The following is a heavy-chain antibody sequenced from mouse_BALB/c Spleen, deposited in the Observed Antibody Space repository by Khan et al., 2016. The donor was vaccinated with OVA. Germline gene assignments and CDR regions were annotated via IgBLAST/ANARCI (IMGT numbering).Heavy chain of an antibody. Sequence: EVQLVESGGGLVKPGGSLKLSCAASGLTFSSSAMSWVRQTPEKRLEWVATISTGGRKIYYADSVKGRFTISRDNAKNTLSLQVSSLRSEDTAMYYFARSITPVVAFYYWGQGTTLTVSS. CDR3: ARSITPVVAFYY. J-gene: IGHJ2*01. CDR1: GLTFSSSA. V-gene: IGHV5-9-3*01. CDR2: ISTGGRKI. D-gene: IGHD1-1*01.